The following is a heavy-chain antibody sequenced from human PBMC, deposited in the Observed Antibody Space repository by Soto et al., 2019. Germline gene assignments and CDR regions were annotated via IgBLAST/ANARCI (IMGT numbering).Heavy chain of an antibody. V-gene: IGHV3-23*01. CDR2: ISGSGGST. CDR3: AKGGGDFWTASDYRFYYFSMAV. CDR1: GFTFIGDA. J-gene: IGHJ6*02. Sequence: EVQLLESGGGLVQPGGSLRRSCAASGFTFIGDAMSWVCQAPGKWLEWGSVISGSGGSTYYTDSVRGRLIISKANSKNTRYLQVNSLRAEDTDLSYCAKGGGDFWTASDYRFYYFSMAVWCQGTTVTVSS. D-gene: IGHD3-3*01.